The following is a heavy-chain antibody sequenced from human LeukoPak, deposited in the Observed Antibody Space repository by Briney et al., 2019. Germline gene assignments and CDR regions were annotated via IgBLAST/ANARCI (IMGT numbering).Heavy chain of an antibody. CDR1: GFSFSSYG. CDR3: AKVPGPYYFDY. CDR2: ISYDGSNK. D-gene: IGHD7-27*01. V-gene: IGHV3-30*18. Sequence: PGRSLRLSCAASGFSFSSYGMHWVRQAPGKGLEWLAVISYDGSNKYYADSVKGRLTISRDNSKNTLYLEMNSPRAEDTAVYYCAKVPGPYYFDYWGQGTPVTVSS. J-gene: IGHJ4*02.